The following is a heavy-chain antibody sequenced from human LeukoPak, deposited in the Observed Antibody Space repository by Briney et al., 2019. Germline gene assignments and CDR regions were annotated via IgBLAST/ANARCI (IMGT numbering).Heavy chain of an antibody. D-gene: IGHD5-18*01. CDR1: GYTFTGYY. CDR2: IDPNSGGT. V-gene: IGHV1-2*04. CDR3: ARAGGYSYGDAFDI. J-gene: IGHJ3*02. Sequence: ASVKVSRKASGYTFTGYYMHWVRQAPGQGLEWMGWIDPNSGGTNYAQKFQGWVTMTRDTSISTAYMELSRLRSDDTAVYYCARAGGYSYGDAFDIWGQGTMVTVSS.